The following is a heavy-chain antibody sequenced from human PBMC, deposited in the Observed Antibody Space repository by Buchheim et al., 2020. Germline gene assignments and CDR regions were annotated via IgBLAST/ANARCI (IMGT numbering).Heavy chain of an antibody. V-gene: IGHV3-66*02. D-gene: IGHD1-26*01. Sequence: VQLLQSGGGLVQPGGSLRLSCAASGFSASSLYVGWLRQAPGKGPEWVSLISSGGDTYSEDSVKGRFAISRDDSENTVILQMSSLTPEDTAIYYCVTSVVRAMRGEYWGQGTL. J-gene: IGHJ4*02. CDR2: ISSGGDT. CDR3: VTSVVRAMRGEY. CDR1: GFSASSLY.